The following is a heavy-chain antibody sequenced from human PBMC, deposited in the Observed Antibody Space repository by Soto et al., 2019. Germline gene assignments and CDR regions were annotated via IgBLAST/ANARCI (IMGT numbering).Heavy chain of an antibody. V-gene: IGHV1-69*13. CDR1: GGTFRNYG. J-gene: IGHJ6*02. CDR2: IIPVFGTT. Sequence: ASVKVSCKASGGTFRNYGIGWVRQAPGQGLEWMGGIIPVFGTTNYAQKFQGRVTITADESTSTAYIEVSSLRSEDTAMFYCGRYCSGGSCHTLDYYGMDVWGQGTTVTVSS. D-gene: IGHD2-15*01. CDR3: GRYCSGGSCHTLDYYGMDV.